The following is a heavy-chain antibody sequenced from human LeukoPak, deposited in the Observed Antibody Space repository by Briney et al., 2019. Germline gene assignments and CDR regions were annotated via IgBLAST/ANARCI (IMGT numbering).Heavy chain of an antibody. CDR1: GFTFSSYA. J-gene: IGHJ4*02. CDR2: ISGSGGST. V-gene: IGHV3-23*01. CDR3: ASPGLSVTTLPPPIDY. Sequence: GGSLRLSCAASGFTFSSYAMSWVRQAPGKGLEWASAISGSGGSTYYADSVKGRFTISRDNSKNTLYLQMNSLRAEDTAVYYCASPGLSVTTLPPPIDYWGQGTLVTVSS. D-gene: IGHD4-11*01.